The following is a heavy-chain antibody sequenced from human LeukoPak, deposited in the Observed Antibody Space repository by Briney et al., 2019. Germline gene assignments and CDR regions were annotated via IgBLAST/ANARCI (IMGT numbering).Heavy chain of an antibody. Sequence: GRSLRLSCAACGFTFSSYAMHWVRQAPGKGLEWVAVISYDGSNKYYADSVKGRFTISRDNSKNTLYLQMNSLRAEDTAVYYCATDLAVAGTFDYWGQGTLVTVSS. J-gene: IGHJ4*02. CDR1: GFTFSSYA. CDR2: ISYDGSNK. D-gene: IGHD6-19*01. V-gene: IGHV3-30-3*01. CDR3: ATDLAVAGTFDY.